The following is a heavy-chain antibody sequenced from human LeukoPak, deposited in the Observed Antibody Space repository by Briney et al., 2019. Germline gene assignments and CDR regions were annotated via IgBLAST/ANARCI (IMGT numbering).Heavy chain of an antibody. CDR1: GFTFSSHG. V-gene: IGHV3-33*01. J-gene: IGHJ4*02. D-gene: IGHD5-18*01. Sequence: GGSLRLSCAASGFTFSSHGMHWVRQAPGKGLEWVAFIWYDGSNKYYADSVKGRFTISRDNSKNTLYLQMNSLRAEDTAVYYCARDQGGSYVFDYWGQGTLVTVSS. CDR2: IWYDGSNK. CDR3: ARDQGGSYVFDY.